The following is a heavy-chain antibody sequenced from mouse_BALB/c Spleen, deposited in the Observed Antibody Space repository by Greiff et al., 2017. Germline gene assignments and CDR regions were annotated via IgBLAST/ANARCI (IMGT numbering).Heavy chain of an antibody. CDR2: ISYDGSN. J-gene: IGHJ2*01. D-gene: IGHD2-3*01. Sequence: VQLKESGPGLVKPSQSLSLTCSVTGYSITSGYYWNWIRQFPGNKLEWMGYISYDGSNNYNPSLKNRISITRDTSKNQFFLKLNSVTTEDTATYYCARDSVYDGLYFDYWGQGTTLTVSS. V-gene: IGHV3-6*02. CDR1: GYSITSGYY. CDR3: ARDSVYDGLYFDY.